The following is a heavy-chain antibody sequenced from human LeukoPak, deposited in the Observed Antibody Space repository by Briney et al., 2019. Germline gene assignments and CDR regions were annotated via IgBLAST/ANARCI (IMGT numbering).Heavy chain of an antibody. CDR2: IDTSGTT. Sequence: SETLSLTCTVSGGSINSGNYYWSWIRQPAGKGPEWIGRIDTSGTTSYNPSLKSRVTISVDTSKNQFSLKLRSVTAADTAVYYCARDGSGLWFDPWGQGTLVTVSS. J-gene: IGHJ5*02. V-gene: IGHV4-61*02. CDR3: ARDGSGLWFDP. CDR1: GGSINSGNYY.